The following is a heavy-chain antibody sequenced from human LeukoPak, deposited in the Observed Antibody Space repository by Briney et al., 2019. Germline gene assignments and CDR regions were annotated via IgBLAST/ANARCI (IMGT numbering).Heavy chain of an antibody. D-gene: IGHD3-22*01. Sequence: SETLSLTCTVSGASVTIDYWSWIRQPPGKGLEWIGHISNSGRTTYKSSLKSRVTISLDTSRNQFSLKLTSVTAADTAIYYCTSHYDSDSSGDPDWFDPWGQGTLVTVSS. CDR2: ISNSGRT. CDR1: GASVTIDY. CDR3: TSHYDSDSSGDPDWFDP. J-gene: IGHJ5*02. V-gene: IGHV4-59*08.